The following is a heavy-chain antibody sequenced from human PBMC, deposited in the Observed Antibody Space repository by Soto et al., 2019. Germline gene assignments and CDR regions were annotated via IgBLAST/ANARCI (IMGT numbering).Heavy chain of an antibody. CDR3: ARHGHIRVGDTGFDY. CDR2: IYYSGST. D-gene: IGHD1-26*01. Sequence: QLQLQESGPGLVKPSETLSLTCTVSGGSISGSGYYWGWIRQPPGKGLDWIGNIYYSGSTYYNPSLKSRVTISVDTSKNQFSLKLTSVTAADTAVYYCARHGHIRVGDTGFDYWGQGTLVTVSS. J-gene: IGHJ4*02. CDR1: GGSISGSGYY. V-gene: IGHV4-39*01.